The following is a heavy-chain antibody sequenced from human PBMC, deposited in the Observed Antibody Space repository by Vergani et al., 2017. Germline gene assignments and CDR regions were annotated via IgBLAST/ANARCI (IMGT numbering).Heavy chain of an antibody. CDR2: IRYDGSNK. J-gene: IGHJ5*02. V-gene: IGHV3-30*02. CDR1: GFIFSSYG. CDR3: ACYGDYPP. Sequence: QVQLVESGGGVVQPGGSLRLSCAASGFIFSSYGMHWVRQAPGKGLEWVAFIRYDGSNKYYADSVKGRFTISRDNSKHTLYLQMNSLRAEDTAVYYCACYGDYPPWGQGTLVTVSS. D-gene: IGHD4-17*01.